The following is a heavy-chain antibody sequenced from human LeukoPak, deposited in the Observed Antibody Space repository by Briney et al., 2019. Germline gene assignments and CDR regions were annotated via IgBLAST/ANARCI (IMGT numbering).Heavy chain of an antibody. V-gene: IGHV1-2*02. CDR3: ARELWVGVVGASNY. CDR2: INPNSGGT. D-gene: IGHD1-26*01. J-gene: IGHJ4*02. CDR1: GYTFTGYY. Sequence: ASVKVSCKASGYTFTGYYMHWVRQAPGQGLEWMGWINPNSGGTNYAQKFQGRVTMTRDTSISTAYMELSRLRSDDTAVYYCARELWVGVVGASNYWGQGTLVTVSS.